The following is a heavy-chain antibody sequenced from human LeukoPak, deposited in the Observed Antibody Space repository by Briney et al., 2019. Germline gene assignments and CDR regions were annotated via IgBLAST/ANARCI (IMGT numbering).Heavy chain of an antibody. V-gene: IGHV3-30*04. CDR1: GFTFSNYA. CDR2: ISYDGSNK. D-gene: IGHD3-22*01. CDR3: ARDYVATMIVVVENPFDY. Sequence: GGSLRLSCTASGFTFSNYAMSWVRQAPGKGLEWVAVISYDGSNKYYADSVKGRFTISRDNSKNTLYLQMNSLRAEDTAVYYCARDYVATMIVVVENPFDYWGQGTLVTVSS. J-gene: IGHJ4*02.